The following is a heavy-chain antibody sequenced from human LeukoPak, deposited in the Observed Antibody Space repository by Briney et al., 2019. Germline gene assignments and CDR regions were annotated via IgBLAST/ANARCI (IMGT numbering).Heavy chain of an antibody. V-gene: IGHV1-2*02. J-gene: IGHJ4*02. CDR1: GYTFTGYY. Sequence: ASVTVSCKASGYTFTGYYMHWVRQAPGQGLEWMGWINPNSGGTNYAQKFQGRVTMTRDTSISTAYMELSRLRSDDTAVYYCARDRSIVVVPAAIASSYWGQGTLVTVSS. CDR2: INPNSGGT. CDR3: ARDRSIVVVPAAIASSY. D-gene: IGHD2-2*02.